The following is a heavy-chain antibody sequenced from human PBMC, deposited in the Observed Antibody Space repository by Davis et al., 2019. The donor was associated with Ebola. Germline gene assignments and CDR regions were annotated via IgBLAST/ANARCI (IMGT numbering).Heavy chain of an antibody. V-gene: IGHV4-31*03. CDR1: GGSISSGGYY. Sequence: MPSETLSLTCTVSGGSISSGGYYWSWIRQHPGKGLEWIGYIYYSGSTYYNPSLKSRVTISVDTSKNQFSLKLSSVTAADTAVYYCARGWEWLRPAVGYWGQGTLVTVSS. CDR3: ARGWEWLRPAVGY. J-gene: IGHJ4*02. D-gene: IGHD5-12*01. CDR2: IYYSGST.